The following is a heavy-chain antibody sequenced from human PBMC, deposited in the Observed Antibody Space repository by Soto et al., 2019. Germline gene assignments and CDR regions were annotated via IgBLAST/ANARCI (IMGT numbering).Heavy chain of an antibody. CDR1: GYSFSTHW. V-gene: IGHV5-51*01. J-gene: IGHJ4*01. Sequence: GESLKISCEGSGYSFSTHWIAWVRQMPGKGLEWMGIIYPGDSDTTYSPSFQGQVTISADKSTTTAYLQMNSLKTEDTGIYYCTTDSYSSIIVVRFDYWGHGTLVTVSS. CDR3: TTDSYSSIIVVRFDY. CDR2: IYPGDSDT. D-gene: IGHD3-22*01.